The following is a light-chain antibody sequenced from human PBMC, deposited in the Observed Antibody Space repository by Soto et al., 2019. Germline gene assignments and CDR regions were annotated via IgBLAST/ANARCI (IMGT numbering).Light chain of an antibody. CDR3: SSYTSSSLWV. J-gene: IGLJ3*02. CDR1: SSDVGGYNY. CDR2: EVS. Sequence: QSALTQPASVSGSPGQSITISCTGTSSDVGGYNYVSWYQHHPGKAPKLMIYEVSNRPSGDSNRVSGSKSGNTASLTISGLQAEDEADYYCSSYTSSSLWVFGGGTKVTVL. V-gene: IGLV2-14*01.